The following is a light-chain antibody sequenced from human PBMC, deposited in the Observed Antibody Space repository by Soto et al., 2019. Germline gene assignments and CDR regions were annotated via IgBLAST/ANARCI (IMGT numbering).Light chain of an antibody. CDR1: QNVSTF. CDR2: NAS. CDR3: QQRGDWPPIT. V-gene: IGKV3-11*01. Sequence: ELVLTQSPATLSLSPGERAILSCRASQNVSTFLAWFQQKPGQPPRLLIYNASNRTNGIPARFSGSGSGTDFTLTISSLEPEDFAVYYCQQRGDWPPITFGQGTRLEIK. J-gene: IGKJ5*01.